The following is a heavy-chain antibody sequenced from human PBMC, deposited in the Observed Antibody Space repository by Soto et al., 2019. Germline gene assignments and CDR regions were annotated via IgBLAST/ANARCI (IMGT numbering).Heavy chain of an antibody. D-gene: IGHD3-22*01. Sequence: SETLSLTCTVSGGSISSYYWSWIRQPPGKGLEWIGYIYYSGSTNYNPSLKSRVTISVDTSKNQFSLKLSSVTAADTAVYYCARVGYYESYGMDVWGQGTTVTVSS. J-gene: IGHJ6*02. CDR3: ARVGYYESYGMDV. CDR1: GGSISSYY. CDR2: IYYSGST. V-gene: IGHV4-59*01.